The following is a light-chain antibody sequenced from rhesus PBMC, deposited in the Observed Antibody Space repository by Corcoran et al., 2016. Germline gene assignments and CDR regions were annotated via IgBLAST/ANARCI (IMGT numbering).Light chain of an antibody. CDR2: GAS. CDR3: QQYYSSPYS. CDR1: QSLLYSSNHKNY. J-gene: IGKJ2*01. V-gene: IGKV4-1*01. Sequence: DIVMTQSPDSLAVSLGERVTINCKSSQSLLYSSNHKNYLAWYQQKPGPAPKLLIYGASTQESGVPNRFRGSVSGTDFPLTISGLQAEDVAVYYCQQYYSSPYSFGQGTKVEIK.